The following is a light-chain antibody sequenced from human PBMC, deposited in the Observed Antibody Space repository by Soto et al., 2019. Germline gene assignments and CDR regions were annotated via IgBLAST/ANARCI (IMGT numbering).Light chain of an antibody. Sequence: DIQLTQSPSFLSASVGDRVTVSCRARQDISTSLAWFQQKAGKVPQLLVYPASTLQDGVPSRFSGSGSGPYFTLTINNLQAEDFATYYCQHLRTYPFSFGPGTKLDIK. V-gene: IGKV1-9*01. CDR2: PAS. CDR3: QHLRTYPFS. CDR1: QDISTS. J-gene: IGKJ2*03.